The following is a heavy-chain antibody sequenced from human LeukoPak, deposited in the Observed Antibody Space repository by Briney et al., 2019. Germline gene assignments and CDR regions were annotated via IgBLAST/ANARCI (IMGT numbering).Heavy chain of an antibody. J-gene: IGHJ3*02. D-gene: IGHD3-3*01. CDR1: GGSISSSSYY. CDR2: IYYSGST. CDR3: ARGPFFSRRITIFGVVTNPPQLVSLDI. V-gene: IGHV4-39*07. Sequence: PSETLSLTCTVSGGSISSSSYYWGWIRQPPGKGLGWIGSIYYSGSTYYNPSLKSRVTISLDTSKNQFSLKLTSVTVADTAVYYCARGPFFSRRITIFGVVTNPPQLVSLDIWGQGTMVTVSS.